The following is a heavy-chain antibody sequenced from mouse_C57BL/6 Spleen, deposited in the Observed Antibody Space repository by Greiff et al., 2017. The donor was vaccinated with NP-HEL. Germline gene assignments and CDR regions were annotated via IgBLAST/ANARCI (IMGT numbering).Heavy chain of an antibody. D-gene: IGHD2-4*01. CDR2: IYPGDGDT. CDR3: ARKGDYVGAWFAY. J-gene: IGHJ3*01. CDR1: GYAFSSYW. Sequence: VQLQQSGAELVKPGASVKISCKASGYAFSSYWMNWVKQRPGKGLEWIGQIYPGDGDTNYNGKLKGKATLAADQSASTAYMTLSSLPSEDSAVYFCARKGDYVGAWFAYWGQGTLVTVSA. V-gene: IGHV1-80*01.